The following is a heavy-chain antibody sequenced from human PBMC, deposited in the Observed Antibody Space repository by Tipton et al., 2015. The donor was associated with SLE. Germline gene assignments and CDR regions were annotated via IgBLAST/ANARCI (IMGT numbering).Heavy chain of an antibody. Sequence: GSLSLSCAASGFTFSSYWMSWVRQAPGKGLEWVANIKQDGSEKYYVDSVKGRFTISRDNAKNSLYLQMNSLRAEDTAVYYCAPAGYSDTFDYWGQGTLVTVSS. CDR1: GFTFSSYW. CDR3: APAGYSDTFDY. CDR2: IKQDGSEK. D-gene: IGHD6-13*01. J-gene: IGHJ4*02. V-gene: IGHV3-7*01.